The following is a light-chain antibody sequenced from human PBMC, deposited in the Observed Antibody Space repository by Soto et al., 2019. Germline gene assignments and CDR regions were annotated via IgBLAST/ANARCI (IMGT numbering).Light chain of an antibody. CDR1: SRDVGGYKY. J-gene: IGLJ7*01. V-gene: IGLV2-14*01. CDR2: EVT. CDR3: SSYTSDSTVV. Sequence: QSALTQPASVSGSPGQSITISCTGTSRDVGGYKYVSWHQHHPGKAPKLIIYEVTTRPSGVTNRFSGSKSGNTASLTISGLQAEDEASYYCSSYTSDSTVVFGGGTQLTVL.